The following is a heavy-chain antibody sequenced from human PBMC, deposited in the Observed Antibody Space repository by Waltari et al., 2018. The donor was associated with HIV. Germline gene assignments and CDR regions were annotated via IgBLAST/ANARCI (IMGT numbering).Heavy chain of an antibody. CDR1: GYPLSDLS. CDR2: FDPKNGKP. CDR3: VTLYNESPLYSNF. V-gene: IGHV1-24*01. Sequence: HLIQSTSALKRPGASVTISCQVSGYPLSDLSMQWVRQGRGQRLEWMGGFDPKNGKPVYSQRFWGRVSLAEDTSEDTAFLELNRLTSDDTAVYYCVTLYNESPLYSNFWGQGTLVTV. J-gene: IGHJ1*01. D-gene: IGHD2-15*01.